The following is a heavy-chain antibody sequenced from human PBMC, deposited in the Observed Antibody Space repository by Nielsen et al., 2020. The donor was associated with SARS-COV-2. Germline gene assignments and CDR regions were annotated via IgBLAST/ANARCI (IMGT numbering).Heavy chain of an antibody. J-gene: IGHJ6*02. Sequence: SETLSLTCAVSGGSISSNNWWSWIRQPPGKGLEWIGEINHSGSTNYNPSLKSRVTISVDTSKNQFSLKLSSVTAADTAVYYCARGITVTSFYYYYGMDVWGQGTTVTVSS. CDR3: ARGITVTSFYYYYGMDV. CDR2: INHSGST. D-gene: IGHD4-17*01. CDR1: GGSISSNNW. V-gene: IGHV4-4*02.